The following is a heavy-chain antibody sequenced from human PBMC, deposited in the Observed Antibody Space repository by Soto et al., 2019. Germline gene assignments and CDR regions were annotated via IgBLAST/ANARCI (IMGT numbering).Heavy chain of an antibody. V-gene: IGHV1-18*01. Sequence: WASVKVSCKASGYTFTSYGISWVRQAPGQGLEWMGWISAYNGNTNYAQKLQGRVTMTTDTSTSTAYMELRSLRSDDTAVYYCASGAAAVGYYGMDVWGQGTTVTVSS. D-gene: IGHD6-13*01. CDR2: ISAYNGNT. CDR3: ASGAAAVGYYGMDV. J-gene: IGHJ6*02. CDR1: GYTFTSYG.